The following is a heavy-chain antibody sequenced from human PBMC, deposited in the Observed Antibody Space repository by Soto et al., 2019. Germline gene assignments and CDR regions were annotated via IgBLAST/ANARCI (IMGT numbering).Heavy chain of an antibody. CDR3: ARHVTGTTRPLNIYYYYGMDV. CDR2: IYPGDSDT. CDR1: GYSFTSYW. J-gene: IGHJ6*02. V-gene: IGHV5-51*01. D-gene: IGHD1-7*01. Sequence: PGESLKISCKGSGYSFTSYWIGWVRQMPGKGLEWMGIIYPGDSDTRYSPSFQGQVTISADKSISTAYLQWSSLKASDTAMYYCARHVTGTTRPLNIYYYYGMDVWGQGTTVTVSS.